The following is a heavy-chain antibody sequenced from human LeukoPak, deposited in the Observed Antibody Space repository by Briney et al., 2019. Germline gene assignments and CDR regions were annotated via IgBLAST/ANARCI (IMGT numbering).Heavy chain of an antibody. J-gene: IGHJ3*02. Sequence: SETLSLPCTVSGGPISSYYWSWLRQPPGKRLEWIGYIYYSGSPSYNPSLKSRVTISVDTSKNQISLKLSSVTAADTAVYYCARDLGVMVRAFDIWGQGTMVTVSS. CDR1: GGPISSYY. V-gene: IGHV4-59*01. CDR2: IYYSGSP. CDR3: ARDLGVMVRAFDI. D-gene: IGHD5-18*01.